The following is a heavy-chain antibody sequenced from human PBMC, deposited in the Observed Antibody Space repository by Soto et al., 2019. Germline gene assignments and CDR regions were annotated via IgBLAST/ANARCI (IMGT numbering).Heavy chain of an antibody. D-gene: IGHD4-17*01. CDR3: AKPFSTTLKHDASDI. V-gene: IGHV3-23*01. CDR1: GFTFCSYA. Sequence: AGGALRLSCAASGFTFCSYALSWVRPAPGKGLEWVSAISGSGGSTYYADSVKGRLTISRDNSKSTLYLQMNSLRAEDTALFYCAKPFSTTLKHDASDIWGQGTMVTVSS. CDR2: ISGSGGST. J-gene: IGHJ3*02.